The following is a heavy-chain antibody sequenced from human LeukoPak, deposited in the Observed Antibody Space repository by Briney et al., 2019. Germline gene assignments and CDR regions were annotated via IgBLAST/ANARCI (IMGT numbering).Heavy chain of an antibody. CDR2: INPNSGGT. CDR1: GYTFTGYY. V-gene: IGHV1-2*02. CDR3: AFVDFWSASRPE. D-gene: IGHD3-3*01. J-gene: IGHJ4*02. Sequence: ASVKVSCKASGYTFTGYYMHWVRQAPGQGLGWMGWINPNSGGTNYAQKFQGRVTMTRDTSISTAYMELSRLRSDDTAVYYCAFVDFWSASRPEWGQGTLVTVSS.